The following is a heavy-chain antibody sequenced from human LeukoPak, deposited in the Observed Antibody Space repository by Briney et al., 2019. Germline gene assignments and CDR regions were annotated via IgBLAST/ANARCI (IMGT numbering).Heavy chain of an antibody. CDR3: ATDRSGSYYESWYFDL. J-gene: IGHJ2*01. D-gene: IGHD1-26*01. Sequence: ASVKVSCKASGYTFTSYGISWVRQAPGQGLEWMGWISAYNGNTNYAQKFQGRVTMTEDTSTDTAYMELSSLRSEDTAVYYCATDRSGSYYESWYFDLWGRGTLVTVSS. CDR2: ISAYNGNT. V-gene: IGHV1-18*01. CDR1: GYTFTSYG.